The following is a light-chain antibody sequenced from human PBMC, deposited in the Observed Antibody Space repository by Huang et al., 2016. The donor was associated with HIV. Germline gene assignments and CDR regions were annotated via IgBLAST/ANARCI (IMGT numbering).Light chain of an antibody. V-gene: IGKV1-39*01. CDR2: AAS. CDR1: QSISSY. CDR3: QQSYSTLRYT. Sequence: DIQMTQSPSSLSASVGDRVTITCRASQSISSYLNWDHEKPGKAPKRLIYAASSLQSGVPSRFKGSGSGTDCTLTISSLQPEDFATYYCQQSYSTLRYTFGQGTKLEIK. J-gene: IGKJ2*01.